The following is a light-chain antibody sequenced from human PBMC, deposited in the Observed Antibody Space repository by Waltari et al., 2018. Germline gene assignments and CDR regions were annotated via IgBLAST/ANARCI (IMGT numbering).Light chain of an antibody. CDR1: KSLSKA. J-gene: IGKJ1*01. CDR2: DAS. CDR3: KQYVRLPVT. Sequence: CRTSKSLSKALACYQQKPGQSPRLLIYDASTRAIGIPDRFSGGGSGTDFSLRISRLEPEDFAVYYCKQYVRLPVTFGQGTNVEIK. V-gene: IGKV3D-15*01.